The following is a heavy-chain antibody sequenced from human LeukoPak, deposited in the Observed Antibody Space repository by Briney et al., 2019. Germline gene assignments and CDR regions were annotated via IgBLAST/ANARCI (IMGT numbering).Heavy chain of an antibody. CDR1: GFTFSSYS. CDR2: ISSSSSYI. J-gene: IGHJ4*02. Sequence: GGSLILSCAASGFTFSSYSMNWVRQAPGKGLEWVSSISSSSSYIYYADSVKGRFTISRDNAKNSLYLQMNSLRAEDTAVYYCAPRGYSGYDLHFDYWGQGTLVTVSS. CDR3: APRGYSGYDLHFDY. V-gene: IGHV3-21*01. D-gene: IGHD5-12*01.